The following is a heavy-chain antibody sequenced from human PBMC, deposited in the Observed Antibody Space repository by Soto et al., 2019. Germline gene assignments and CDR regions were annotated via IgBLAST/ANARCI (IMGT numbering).Heavy chain of an antibody. Sequence: GASVKVSCKASGDSVSNDYLHWVRQAPGQGFEWLGLISPFGGATAYAQRFEGRVTVTMDKSSTTFYLGLSSLRSDDTAVYYCAKGRGGKTVANFGMDVWGQGVTVTVSS. V-gene: IGHV1-46*01. D-gene: IGHD3-16*01. CDR3: AKGRGGKTVANFGMDV. CDR2: ISPFGGAT. J-gene: IGHJ6*02. CDR1: GDSVSNDY.